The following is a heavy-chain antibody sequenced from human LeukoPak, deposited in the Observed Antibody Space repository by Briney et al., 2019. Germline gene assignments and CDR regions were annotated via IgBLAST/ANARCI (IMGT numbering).Heavy chain of an antibody. CDR1: GYSISSGYY. CDR2: IYHSGST. V-gene: IGHV4-38-2*02. CDR3: ARREGSSWSYTRNYNWFDP. Sequence: SETLSLTCTVSGYSISSGYYWGWIRQPPGKGLEWIGSIYHSGSTYYNPSLKSRVTISVDTSKNQFSLKLSSVTAADTAVYYCARREGSSWSYTRNYNWFDPWGQGTLVTVSS. J-gene: IGHJ5*02. D-gene: IGHD6-13*01.